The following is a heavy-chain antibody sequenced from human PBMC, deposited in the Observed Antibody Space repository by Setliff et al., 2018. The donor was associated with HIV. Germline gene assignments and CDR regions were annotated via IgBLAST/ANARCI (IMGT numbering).Heavy chain of an antibody. D-gene: IGHD3-10*01. CDR2: IRSKAYGGTA. CDR3: IRRLIDTYYYESGTYPSMDV. Sequence: AGGSLRLSCTASGLIFGDHAMSWVRQAPGKGLEWVGFIRSKAYGGTAEYAASVEGRFTISRDDSKSIAYLKMNSLKAEDTAVYYCIRRLIDTYYYESGTYPSMDVWGKGTTVTVSS. V-gene: IGHV3-49*04. CDR1: GLIFGDHA. J-gene: IGHJ6*03.